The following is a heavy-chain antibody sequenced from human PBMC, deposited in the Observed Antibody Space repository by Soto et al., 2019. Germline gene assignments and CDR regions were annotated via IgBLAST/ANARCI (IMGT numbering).Heavy chain of an antibody. CDR2: ISGSGGST. CDR1: GFTFSSYA. CDR3: ARPPTSYYDSSGYYY. J-gene: IGHJ4*02. Sequence: GGSLRLSCAASGFTFSSYAMSWVRQAPGKGLEWVSAISGSGGSTYYADSVKGRFTISRDNSKNTLYLQMNSLRAEDTAVYYCARPPTSYYDSSGYYYWGQGTLVTVSS. V-gene: IGHV3-23*01. D-gene: IGHD3-22*01.